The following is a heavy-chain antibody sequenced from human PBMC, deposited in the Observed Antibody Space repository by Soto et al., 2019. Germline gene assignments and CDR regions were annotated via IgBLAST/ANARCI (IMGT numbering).Heavy chain of an antibody. CDR1: GFTFTRYS. J-gene: IGHJ4*02. CDR2: NSSTTNYI. Sequence: GVLRLSCAASGFTFTRYSMNWVRQAPGKGLEWVSSNSSTTNYIYYGDSMKGRFTISRDNAKNSLYLEMNSLRAEDTAVYYCARESEDLTSNFDYWGQGTLVTVSS. V-gene: IGHV3-21*06. CDR3: ARESEDLTSNFDY.